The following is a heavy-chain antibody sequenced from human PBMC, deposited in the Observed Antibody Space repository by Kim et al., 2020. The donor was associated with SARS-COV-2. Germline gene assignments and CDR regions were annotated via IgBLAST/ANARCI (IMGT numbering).Heavy chain of an antibody. CDR2: INAGNGNT. V-gene: IGHV1-3*01. CDR3: ARDGGEGELLRYFDY. J-gene: IGHJ4*02. Sequence: ASVKVSCKASGYTFTSYAMHWVRQAPGQRLEWMGWINAGNGNTKYSQKFQGRVTITRDTSASTAYMELSSLRSEDTAVYYCARDGGEGELLRYFDYWGQGTLVTVSS. D-gene: IGHD1-26*01. CDR1: GYTFTSYA.